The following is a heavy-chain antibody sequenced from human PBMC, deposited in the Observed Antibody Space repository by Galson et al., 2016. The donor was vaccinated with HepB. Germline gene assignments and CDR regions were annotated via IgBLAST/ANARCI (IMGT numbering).Heavy chain of an antibody. CDR1: GYIFTGYY. CDR3: ARDGRRTVVLAADIQGSGYYGMDV. CDR2: INPNSGGT. Sequence: SVKVSCKASGYIFTGYYIHWLRQAPGQGLEWMGRINPNSGGTNSAQRFKGRVTMTTDTSSSTAYMDLSGLTSDDTAVYYCARDGRRTVVLAADIQGSGYYGMDVWGQGTTVIVSS. J-gene: IGHJ6*02. V-gene: IGHV1-2*06. D-gene: IGHD4-23*01.